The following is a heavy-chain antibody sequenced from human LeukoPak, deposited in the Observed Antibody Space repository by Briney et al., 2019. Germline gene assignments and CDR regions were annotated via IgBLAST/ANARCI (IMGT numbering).Heavy chain of an antibody. CDR2: ISSSDTTM. CDR3: ARAPTYGPGSSFDY. V-gene: IGHV3-11*01. CDR1: GFTFRDYD. D-gene: IGHD3-10*01. Sequence: GGSLRLSCAASGFTFRDYDMTWIRQAPGKGLEWVSYISSSDTTMYNADSVKGRFTISRDNAKNSLYLQMNSLRAEDTAVYYCARAPTYGPGSSFDYWGQGTLVTVSS. J-gene: IGHJ4*02.